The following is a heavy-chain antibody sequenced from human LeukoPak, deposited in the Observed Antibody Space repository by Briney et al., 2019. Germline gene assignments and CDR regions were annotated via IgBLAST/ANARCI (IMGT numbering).Heavy chain of an antibody. D-gene: IGHD6-19*01. CDR2: ISSSSNYI. CDR1: GFTFSSYS. Sequence: GGSLRLSCAASGFTFSSYSMNWVRQAPGKGLEWVSSISSSSNYIYYADSVKGRFTISRDNSKNTLYLQMNSLRAEDTAVYYCAKEGFPVSGWYREYYYYGMDVWGQGTTVTVSS. CDR3: AKEGFPVSGWYREYYYYGMDV. V-gene: IGHV3-21*01. J-gene: IGHJ6*02.